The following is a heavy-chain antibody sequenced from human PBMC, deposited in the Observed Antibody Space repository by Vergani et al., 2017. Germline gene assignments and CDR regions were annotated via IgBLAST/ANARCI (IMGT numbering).Heavy chain of an antibody. CDR2: INPNSGGT. D-gene: IGHD6-13*01. V-gene: IGHV1-2*04. J-gene: IGHJ3*02. Sequence: QVQLVQSGAEVKKPGASVKVSCKASGYTFTGYYMHWVRQAPGQGLEWMGWINPNSGGTNYAQKFQGWVTMTRDTSISTANMELNNLRAEDTAVYYCARDRARQLVVLNAFDIWGQGTLVTVSS. CDR3: ARDRARQLVVLNAFDI. CDR1: GYTFTGYY.